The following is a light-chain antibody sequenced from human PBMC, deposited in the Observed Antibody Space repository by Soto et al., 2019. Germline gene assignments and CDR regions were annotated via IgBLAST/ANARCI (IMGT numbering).Light chain of an antibody. CDR3: ASRDESLSGVV. CDR2: KNN. Sequence: QSVLTQPPSASGTPGQRITISCSGGSSNIGSNYVYWYQHLPGTAPKLLMYKNNQRPSGVPDRFSGSKSGTSASLAIDGLRSEDEADYYCASRDESLSGVVFGGGTKLTVL. CDR1: SSNIGSNY. V-gene: IGLV1-47*01. J-gene: IGLJ2*01.